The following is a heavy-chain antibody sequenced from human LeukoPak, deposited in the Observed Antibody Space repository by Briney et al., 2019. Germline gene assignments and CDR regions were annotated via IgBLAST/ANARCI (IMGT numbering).Heavy chain of an antibody. CDR2: INQDGSQK. J-gene: IGHJ3*02. Sequence: GGSLRLSCAASRFTFSSTWMTWVRQAPGKGLEWVANINQDGSQKYYVDSVKGRFTISRDNAKNSLYLQMNSLRAEDTAVYYCARDVAFGACDIWGQGTLVTVSS. V-gene: IGHV3-7*04. D-gene: IGHD3-3*01. CDR3: ARDVAFGACDI. CDR1: RFTFSSTW.